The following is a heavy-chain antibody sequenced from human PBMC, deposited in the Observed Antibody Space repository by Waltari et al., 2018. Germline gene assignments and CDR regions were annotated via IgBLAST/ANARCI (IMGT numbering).Heavy chain of an antibody. CDR1: GFTFSSYS. CDR3: ARLDSSGYYFRY. J-gene: IGHJ4*02. Sequence: EVQLVESGGGLVKPGGSLRLSCAASGFTFSSYSMNWVRQAPGKGLEWVSSISSSSSYIYYADSVKGRFTISRDNAKNSLYLQMNSLRAEDTAVYYCARLDSSGYYFRYWGQGTLVTVSS. V-gene: IGHV3-21*01. CDR2: ISSSSSYI. D-gene: IGHD3-22*01.